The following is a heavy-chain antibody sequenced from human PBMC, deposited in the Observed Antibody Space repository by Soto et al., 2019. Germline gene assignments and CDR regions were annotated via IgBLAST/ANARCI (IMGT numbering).Heavy chain of an antibody. D-gene: IGHD2-21*01. Sequence: EVQLVQFGGGLVQPGGSLRLSCAASGFTFSNYWMQWVHQGPGKGLVWVSNINPDGTTTSYTDSVKGRFTVSRDNARNTLYLQMNNLKVDDTAVYYCARELWGSGDQWGQGTLVTVSS. CDR3: ARELWGSGDQ. J-gene: IGHJ4*02. CDR1: GFTFSNYW. V-gene: IGHV3-74*01. CDR2: INPDGTTT.